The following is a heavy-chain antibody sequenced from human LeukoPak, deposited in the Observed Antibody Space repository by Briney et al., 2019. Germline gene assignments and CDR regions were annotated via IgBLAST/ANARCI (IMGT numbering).Heavy chain of an antibody. CDR1: GYTFTAFY. Sequence: ASVKLSCKVSGYTFTAFYMSWVRQAPGQGLEWMGWINPHNGETKYAQKFQGRVTMTKDTSTSTAYMELSGLRSHDTAVSYCERQGRLREFDYWGQGTLVTVSS. V-gene: IGHV1-2*02. CDR3: ERQGRLREFDY. D-gene: IGHD5-12*01. CDR2: INPHNGET. J-gene: IGHJ4*02.